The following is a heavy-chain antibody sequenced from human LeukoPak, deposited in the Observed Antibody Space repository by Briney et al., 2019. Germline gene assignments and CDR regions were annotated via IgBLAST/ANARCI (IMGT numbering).Heavy chain of an antibody. CDR3: ARPRGSGSYFYFDS. CDR2: IWYDGSNK. D-gene: IGHD3-10*01. V-gene: IGHV3-33*08. Sequence: GGSLRLSCAASGFTFSDYFMTWIRQSPGKGLEWVAVIWYDGSNKYYADSVSGRFNISRDNSKNTLYLQMNSLRAEDTAVYYCARPRGSGSYFYFDSWGQGTLVTVSS. CDR1: GFTFSDYF. J-gene: IGHJ4*02.